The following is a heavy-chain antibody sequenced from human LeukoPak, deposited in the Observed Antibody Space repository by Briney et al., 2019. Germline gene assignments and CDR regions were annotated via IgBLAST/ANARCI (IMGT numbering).Heavy chain of an antibody. J-gene: IGHJ1*01. CDR3: AKEIYGDSTGGRFQH. Sequence: GGSLRLSCAASGFTFSSYSMNWVRQAPGKGLEWVSVISGSGGSTYYADSVKGRFTISRDNSKNTLYLQMNSLRAEDTAVYYCAKEIYGDSTGGRFQHWGQGTLVTVSS. D-gene: IGHD4-17*01. V-gene: IGHV3-23*01. CDR1: GFTFSSYS. CDR2: ISGSGGST.